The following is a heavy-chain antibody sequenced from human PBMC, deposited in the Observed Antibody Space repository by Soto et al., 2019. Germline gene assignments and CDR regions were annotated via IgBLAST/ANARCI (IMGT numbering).Heavy chain of an antibody. CDR1: GDSVSSNSAA. CDR2: TYYRSKWYN. CDR3: ARDYYGSGKKGVYNWFDP. V-gene: IGHV6-1*01. J-gene: IGHJ5*02. Sequence: SQTLSLTCAISGDSVSSNSAAWNWIRQSPSKGLEWLGRTYYRSKWYNDYAVSVKSRITINPDTSKNQFSLQLNSVTPEDTAVYYCARDYYGSGKKGVYNWFDPWGQEPWSPSPQ. D-gene: IGHD3-10*01.